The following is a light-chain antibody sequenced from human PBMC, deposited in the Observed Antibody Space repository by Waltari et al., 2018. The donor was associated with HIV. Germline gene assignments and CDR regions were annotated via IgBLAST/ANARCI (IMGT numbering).Light chain of an antibody. Sequence: QSVLTQPPSASGTPGQRVTISCSGSSSNIGSYYVYWYQQLPGMTPKLLIYRNNQRPAGVPDRFSGSKSGTSASLAISGLRSGDEADYYCCSYAGSYTYVFGTGTKVTVL. CDR1: SSNIGSYY. V-gene: IGLV1-47*01. CDR3: CSYAGSYTYV. CDR2: RNN. J-gene: IGLJ1*01.